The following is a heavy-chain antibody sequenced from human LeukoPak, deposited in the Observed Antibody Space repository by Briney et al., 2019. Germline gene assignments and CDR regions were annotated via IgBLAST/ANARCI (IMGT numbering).Heavy chain of an antibody. CDR3: ARRVATIRSYYMDV. Sequence: GGSLRLSCAASGFTFSSYAMHWVRQAPGKGLEWVAVISYDGSNKYYADSVKGRFTISRDNSKNTLYLQMNSLRAEDTAVYYCARRVATIRSYYMDVWGKGTTVTVSS. CDR1: GFTFSSYA. D-gene: IGHD5-12*01. J-gene: IGHJ6*03. V-gene: IGHV3-30*04. CDR2: ISYDGSNK.